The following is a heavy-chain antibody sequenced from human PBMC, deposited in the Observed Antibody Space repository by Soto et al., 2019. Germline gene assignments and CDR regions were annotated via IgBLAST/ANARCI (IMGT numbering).Heavy chain of an antibody. CDR1: GFTFSSYG. D-gene: IGHD2-21*02. J-gene: IGHJ4*02. CDR2: IWYDGSNK. V-gene: IGHV3-33*01. Sequence: QVQLVESGGGVVQPGRSLRLSCAASGFTFSSYGMHWVRQAPGKGLEWVAVIWYDGSNKYYADSVKGRFTISRDNSKYTLYLQMNSLRAEDTAVYYCARGGLTDYFDYWGQGTLVTVSS. CDR3: ARGGLTDYFDY.